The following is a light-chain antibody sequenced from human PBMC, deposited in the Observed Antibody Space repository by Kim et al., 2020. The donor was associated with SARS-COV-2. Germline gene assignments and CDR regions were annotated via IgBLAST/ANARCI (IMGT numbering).Light chain of an antibody. CDR2: AAS. CDR3: QQSNNFPIT. J-gene: IGKJ5*01. CDR1: QGIASW. V-gene: IGKV1-12*01. Sequence: DVQMTQSPSSVSASVGDRVIITCRASQGIASWLARYQQKPGKAPRLLVFAASALQDGVPSRFSGSGFGTHFTLTINSLQPEDFATYYCQQSNNFPITFGQGTRLEIK.